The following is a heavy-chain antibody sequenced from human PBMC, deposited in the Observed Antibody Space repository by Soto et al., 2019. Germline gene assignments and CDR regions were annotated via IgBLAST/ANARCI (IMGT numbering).Heavy chain of an antibody. Sequence: PWWSLRLSCAASGSSISSHWMSWFRQAPGKGLEWVANINQDGTKIHYVDSVKGRFTISRDNAKNSLHLQLSSLRADDTAVYFCARGEEWLLLSLQGVFDQWGQGTLVTVSS. V-gene: IGHV3-7*03. J-gene: IGHJ4*02. D-gene: IGHD3-3*01. CDR1: GSSISSHW. CDR3: ARGEEWLLLSLQGVFDQ. CDR2: INQDGTKI.